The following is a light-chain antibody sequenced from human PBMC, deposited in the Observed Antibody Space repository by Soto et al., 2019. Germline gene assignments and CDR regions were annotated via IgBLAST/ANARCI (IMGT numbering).Light chain of an antibody. Sequence: EIVLTQSPATLSLSPGERATLSCRASQSIGSYLAWYQQKPGQAPRLLIYDASNRATGIPARFSGSGSGRDFTLTINSLEPEDFAVYYCQQRSNWPLTFGSGTKVEIK. J-gene: IGKJ4*01. CDR1: QSIGSY. CDR3: QQRSNWPLT. V-gene: IGKV3-11*02. CDR2: DAS.